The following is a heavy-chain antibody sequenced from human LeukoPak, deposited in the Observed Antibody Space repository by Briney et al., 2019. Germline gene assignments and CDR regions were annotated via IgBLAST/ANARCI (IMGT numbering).Heavy chain of an antibody. CDR2: IYSGGST. V-gene: IGHV3-53*01. CDR1: GFTFSTYW. Sequence: GGSLRLSCAASGFTFSTYWMNWVRQAPGKGLEWVSVIYSGGSTYYADSVKGRFTISRDNSKNTLYLQMNSLRAEDTAVYYCARDGTYSGYYFDYWGQGTLVTVSS. J-gene: IGHJ4*02. CDR3: ARDGTYSGYYFDY. D-gene: IGHD1-26*01.